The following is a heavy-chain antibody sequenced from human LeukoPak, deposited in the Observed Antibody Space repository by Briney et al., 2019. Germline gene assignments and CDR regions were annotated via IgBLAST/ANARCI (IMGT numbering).Heavy chain of an antibody. Sequence: GGSLRLSCAASGFTFSSSAMSWVRQAPGKGLEWVSGISGSGGSTYYADSVKGRFTISRDNSKNTLYLQMNSLRAEDTAVYYCARKSMDSSSWYALGPDYWGQGTLVTVSS. CDR2: ISGSGGST. CDR3: ARKSMDSSSWYALGPDY. CDR1: GFTFSSSA. D-gene: IGHD6-13*01. J-gene: IGHJ4*02. V-gene: IGHV3-23*01.